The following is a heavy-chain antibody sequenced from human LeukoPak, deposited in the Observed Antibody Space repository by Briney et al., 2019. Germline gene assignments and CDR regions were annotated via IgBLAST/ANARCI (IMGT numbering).Heavy chain of an antibody. CDR1: GFTLSSYA. CDR3: ARVVTTVTTYYFDY. V-gene: IGHV3-30*07. J-gene: IGHJ4*02. CDR2: ISYDGSNK. Sequence: PGGSLRLSCAASGFTLSSYAMHWVRQAPGKGLEWVAVISYDGSNKYYADSVKGRFTISRDNSKNTLYLQMNSLRAEDTAVYYCARVVTTVTTYYFDYWGRGTLVTVSS. D-gene: IGHD4-11*01.